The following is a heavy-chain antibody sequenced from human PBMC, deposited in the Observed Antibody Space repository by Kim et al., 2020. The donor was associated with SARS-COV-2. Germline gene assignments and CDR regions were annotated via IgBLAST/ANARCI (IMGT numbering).Heavy chain of an antibody. Sequence: SETLSLTCTVSGGSINSYYWSWIRQPPEKGLEWIGYIYYTGNTNYNPSLSSRVTLSVDASKNQFSLKLTSVTAADTAVYYCARGGWSLDSWGQGTLVTVSS. J-gene: IGHJ4*02. V-gene: IGHV4-59*01. CDR2: IYYTGNT. D-gene: IGHD1-26*01. CDR1: GGSINSYY. CDR3: ARGGWSLDS.